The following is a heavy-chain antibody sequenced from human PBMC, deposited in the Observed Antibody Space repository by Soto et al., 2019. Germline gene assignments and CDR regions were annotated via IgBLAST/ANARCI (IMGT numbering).Heavy chain of an antibody. CDR2: ISGSGGTT. CDR1: GFTFNTYA. CDR3: AKGFIVVVTAIRPDDNFDV. J-gene: IGHJ3*01. V-gene: IGHV3-23*01. Sequence: GGSLRLSCAASGFTFNTYAMNWVRQAPGKGLEWVASISGSGGTTYYADSVKGRFTVSRDTSKNTLFLQMNSLSAEDTAVYYCAKGFIVVVTAIRPDDNFDVWGQGXMVTVSS. D-gene: IGHD2-21*02.